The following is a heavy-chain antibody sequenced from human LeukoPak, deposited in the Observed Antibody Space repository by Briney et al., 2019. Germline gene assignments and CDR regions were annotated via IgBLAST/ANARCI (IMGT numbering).Heavy chain of an antibody. CDR2: INPNSGGT. V-gene: IGHV1-2*04. D-gene: IGHD2-15*01. Sequence: GASVEVSCKASGYTFTGYYMHWVRQAPGQGLEWMGWINPNSGGTNYAQKFQGWVTMTRDTSISTAYMELSRLRSDDTAVYYCARGDHLGYCSGGSCYSLRNWFDPWGQGTLVTVSS. CDR3: ARGDHLGYCSGGSCYSLRNWFDP. J-gene: IGHJ5*02. CDR1: GYTFTGYY.